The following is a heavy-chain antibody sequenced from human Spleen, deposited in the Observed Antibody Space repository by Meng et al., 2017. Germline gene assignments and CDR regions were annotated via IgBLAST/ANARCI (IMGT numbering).Heavy chain of an antibody. CDR1: GYSMSGSAYN. J-gene: IGHJ6*02. V-gene: IGHV4-38-2*01. CDR2: IYHSGNT. CDR3: ATQSLRDGYNYWSSSYYYYYGKDV. D-gene: IGHD5-24*01. Sequence: SETLSLTCAVSGYSMSGSAYNWGWIRQPPGKGLEWIGSIYHSGNTYYNPSLKSRVTISVDTSKNQFSLNLNSVTAADSAVYYCATQSLRDGYNYWSSSYYYYYGKDVWGQGTTVTVSS.